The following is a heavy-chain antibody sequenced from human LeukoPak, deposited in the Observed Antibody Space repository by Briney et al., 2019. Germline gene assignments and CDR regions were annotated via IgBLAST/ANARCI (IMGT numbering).Heavy chain of an antibody. J-gene: IGHJ4*02. Sequence: PGGSLRLSCAASGFTFSSYWMSWVRQAPGKGLEWIGSIYYSGSTYYNPSLKSRVTISVDTSKNQFSLKLSSVTAADTAVYYCARGRYFDWLPYYFDYWGQGTLVTVSS. CDR1: GFTFSSYW. D-gene: IGHD3-9*01. CDR2: IYYSGST. CDR3: ARGRYFDWLPYYFDY. V-gene: IGHV4-39*07.